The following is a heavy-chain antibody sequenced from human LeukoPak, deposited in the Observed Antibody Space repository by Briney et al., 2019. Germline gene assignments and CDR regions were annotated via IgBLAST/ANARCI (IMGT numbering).Heavy chain of an antibody. CDR1: GFTFSSYS. CDR3: ARDIEAAGLFLDY. V-gene: IGHV3-7*01. J-gene: IGHJ4*02. D-gene: IGHD6-13*01. Sequence: PGGSLRLSYAASGFTFSSYSMNWVRQAPGKGLEWVANMKYDGSEKYYVDSVKGRFTISRDNAKNSLYLQMNSLRAEDTAVYYCARDIEAAGLFLDYWGQGTLVTVSS. CDR2: MKYDGSEK.